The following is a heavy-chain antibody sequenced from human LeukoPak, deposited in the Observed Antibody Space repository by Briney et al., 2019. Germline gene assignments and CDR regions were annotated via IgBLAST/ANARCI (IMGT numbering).Heavy chain of an antibody. CDR1: GFTLTNYA. Sequence: PGGSLRLSCAASGFTLTNYAMSWVRQAPGKGLEWVSAISGSGGSTYYADSVKGRFTISRDNSKNTLYLQMSSLRAEDTAVYYCAKSWFTGYSSSWWFSAEYFQHWGQGTLVTVSS. D-gene: IGHD6-13*01. J-gene: IGHJ1*01. CDR2: ISGSGGST. CDR3: AKSWFTGYSSSWWFSAEYFQH. V-gene: IGHV3-23*01.